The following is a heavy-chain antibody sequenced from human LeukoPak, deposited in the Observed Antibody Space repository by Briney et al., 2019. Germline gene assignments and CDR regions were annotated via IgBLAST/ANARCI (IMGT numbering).Heavy chain of an antibody. CDR2: IYYSGST. J-gene: IGHJ4*02. Sequence: SQTLSLTCTVSGGSISSGGYYWSWIRQHPGKGLEWIGYIYYSGSTYYNPSLKSRVTISVDTSKNQFSLKLSSVTAADTAVYYCARVTNWAGIAAAAIFDYWGQGTLVTVSS. CDR1: GGSISSGGYY. CDR3: ARVTNWAGIAAAAIFDY. V-gene: IGHV4-30-4*08. D-gene: IGHD6-13*01.